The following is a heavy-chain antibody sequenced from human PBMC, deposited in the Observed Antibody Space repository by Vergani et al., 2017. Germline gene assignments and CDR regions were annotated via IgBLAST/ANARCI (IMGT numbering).Heavy chain of an antibody. CDR2: ISWNSGSI. CDR3: AAGIWFGELSQSSIDY. CDR1: GFTFDDYA. Sequence: EVQLVESGGGLVQPGRSLRLSCAASGFTFDDYAMHWVRQAPGKGLEWVSGISWNSGSIGYADSVKGRFTISRDNAKNSLYLQMNSLRAEDTALYYCAAGIWFGELSQSSIDYWGQGTLVTVSS. J-gene: IGHJ4*02. V-gene: IGHV3-9*01. D-gene: IGHD3-10*01.